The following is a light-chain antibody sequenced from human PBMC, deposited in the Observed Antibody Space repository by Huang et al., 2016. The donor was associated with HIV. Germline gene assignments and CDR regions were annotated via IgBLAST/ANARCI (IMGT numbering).Light chain of an antibody. Sequence: EIVMTQSPATLYVSPGERATLYCRASQSVSSNLAWYHQKPGQAPRLLIYGASTRATGIPARFSGSGSGTEFTLTISSLQSEDFAVYYCQQYNNWPPYTFGQGTKLEIK. CDR2: GAS. J-gene: IGKJ2*01. V-gene: IGKV3-15*01. CDR1: QSVSSN. CDR3: QQYNNWPPYT.